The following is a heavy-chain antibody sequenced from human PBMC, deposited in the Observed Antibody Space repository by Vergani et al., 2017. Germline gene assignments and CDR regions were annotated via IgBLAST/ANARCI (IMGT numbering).Heavy chain of an antibody. CDR3: ARETVYSSSGYPLDY. D-gene: IGHD6-13*01. V-gene: IGHV4-38-2*02. Sequence: QVQLQESGPGLVKPSETLSLTFAVSGDSISSGYYWGWIRQPPGKGLEWIGSIYHSGSNYYNPSLKSRVTISVDTSKNQFSLKLSSLTAADTAVYYCARETVYSSSGYPLDYWGQGTLVTVSS. CDR1: GDSISSGYY. J-gene: IGHJ4*02. CDR2: IYHSGSN.